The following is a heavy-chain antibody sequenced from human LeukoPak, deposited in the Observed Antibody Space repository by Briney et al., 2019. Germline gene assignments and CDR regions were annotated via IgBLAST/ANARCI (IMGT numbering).Heavy chain of an antibody. CDR3: ARGSGSYHTAYMN. CDR2: IYPGDSDT. CDR1: GYSFTSYW. D-gene: IGHD1-26*01. J-gene: IGHJ4*02. Sequence: GESLKIPCKGSGYSFTSYWIGWVRQMPRKGLEWMGIIYPGDSDTRYSPSFQGQVTISADKSISTAYLQWSSLEASDTATYYCARGSGSYHTAYMNWGQGTLVTVSS. V-gene: IGHV5-51*01.